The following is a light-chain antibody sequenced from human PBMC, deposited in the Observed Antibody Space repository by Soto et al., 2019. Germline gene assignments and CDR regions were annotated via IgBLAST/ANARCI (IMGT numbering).Light chain of an antibody. V-gene: IGKV1-39*01. CDR2: AAS. J-gene: IGKJ4*01. CDR1: QSIGGF. Sequence: DIQMTQSPSSLSVSVGDRVTITCRASQSIGGFLNWYQQKLGKAPKLLIYAASSLQSGVPSRFSGSGSGTAFTLTISSLQPEDFATYYCQQSYSTPRTFGGGTKVEI. CDR3: QQSYSTPRT.